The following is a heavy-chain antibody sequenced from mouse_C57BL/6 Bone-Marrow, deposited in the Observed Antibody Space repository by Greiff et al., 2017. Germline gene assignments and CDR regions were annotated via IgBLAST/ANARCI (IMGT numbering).Heavy chain of an antibody. D-gene: IGHD2-4*01. J-gene: IGHJ2*01. CDR1: GFSFTDYY. V-gene: IGHV7-3*01. Sequence: EVQVVESGGGLVQPGGSLCLSCAASGFSFTDYYMSWVRQPPGMALEWLGFIRNKANGYTTEYSASVKGRFTISRDNSQCILYLQMNALRAEDSATYCCARHNRSYYDYDVFDYWGQGTTLTVSS. CDR3: ARHNRSYYDYDVFDY. CDR2: IRNKANGYTT.